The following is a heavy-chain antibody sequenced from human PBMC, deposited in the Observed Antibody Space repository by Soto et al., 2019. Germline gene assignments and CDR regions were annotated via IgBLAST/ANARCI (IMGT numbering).Heavy chain of an antibody. J-gene: IGHJ4*02. CDR3: CRTWHTYYFDY. CDR2: IKSKTDGGTT. V-gene: IGHV3-15*07. Sequence: EVQLVESGGGLVKPGGSLRLSCAASGFTFSNAWMNWVRQAPGKGLEWVGRIKSKTDGGTTDYAAHVKGRFSISRDDSKNTLYLQMNSLKSEDTAVYYCCRTWHTYYFDYWGQGTLVTVSS. D-gene: IGHD2-21*01. CDR1: GFTFSNAW.